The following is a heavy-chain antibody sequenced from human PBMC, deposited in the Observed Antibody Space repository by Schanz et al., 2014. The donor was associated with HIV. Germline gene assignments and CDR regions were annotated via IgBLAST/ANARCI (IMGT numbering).Heavy chain of an antibody. CDR2: IWYDGSNK. CDR1: GFTFSSYG. Sequence: EQLVESGGGLVQPGGSLRLSCAASGFTFSSYGMHWVRQAPGKGLEWVAVIWYDGSNKYYADSVKGRFTISRDTSKNTFFLQMNIVRPEDTAVYYCAKVGRIYSTTWIDYWGQGTLVTVSS. J-gene: IGHJ4*02. CDR3: AKVGRIYSTTWIDY. V-gene: IGHV3-30*02. D-gene: IGHD2-2*01.